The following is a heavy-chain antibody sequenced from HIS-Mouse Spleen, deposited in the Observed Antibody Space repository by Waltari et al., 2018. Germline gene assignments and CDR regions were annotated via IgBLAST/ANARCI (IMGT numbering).Heavy chain of an antibody. Sequence: QVQLQESGPGLVKPSETLSLTCTVSGYSISSGYCWGWIRQPPGKGLEWIGCNSHSGSTYYSPSLKSRVTISVDTSKNQFSLKLGSVTAADTAVYYCARDPGYSSSSNAFDIWGQGTMVTVSS. J-gene: IGHJ3*02. CDR2: NSHSGST. CDR3: ARDPGYSSSSNAFDI. V-gene: IGHV4-38-2*02. D-gene: IGHD6-6*01. CDR1: GYSISSGYC.